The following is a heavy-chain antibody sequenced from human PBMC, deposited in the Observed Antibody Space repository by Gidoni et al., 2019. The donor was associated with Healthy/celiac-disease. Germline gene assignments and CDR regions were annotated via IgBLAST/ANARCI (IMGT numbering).Heavy chain of an antibody. J-gene: IGHJ6*03. D-gene: IGHD3-3*01. CDR2: IYWDDDK. V-gene: IGHV2-5*02. CDR3: AHTRIYNYDFWSGYFYYMDV. Sequence: QITLKESGPTLVKPTQTLTLTCTFSGFSLSTSGVGVGWIRQPPGKALEWLALIYWDDDKRYSPSLKSRLTITKDTSKNQVVLTMTNMDPVDTATYYCAHTRIYNYDFWSGYFYYMDVWGKGTTVTVSS. CDR1: GFSLSTSGVG.